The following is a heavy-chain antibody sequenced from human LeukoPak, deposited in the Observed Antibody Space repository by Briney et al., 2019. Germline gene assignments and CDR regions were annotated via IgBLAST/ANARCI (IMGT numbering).Heavy chain of an antibody. J-gene: IGHJ4*02. V-gene: IGHV1-3*01. Sequence: ASVKVSCKPSGYTFTSYDMHWVRQAPGQRLEWMGWINAGNGNTKYSQKFQGRVTITRYTSASTGYMEPSSLRSEDTAVYYCARDAGDTAIDYWGQGTLVTVSS. CDR3: ARDAGDTAIDY. CDR1: GYTFTSYD. D-gene: IGHD5-18*01. CDR2: INAGNGNT.